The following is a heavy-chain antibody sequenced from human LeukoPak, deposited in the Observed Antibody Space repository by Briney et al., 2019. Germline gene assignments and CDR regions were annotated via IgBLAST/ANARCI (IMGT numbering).Heavy chain of an antibody. CDR3: ARGRGYSYGEMATYFDY. J-gene: IGHJ4*02. CDR2: IYYSGST. Sequence: PSQTLSLTCTVSGGSISNGGYYWSWIRQHPGKGLEWIGYIYYSGSTYYNPSLKSRVTISVDTSKNQFSLKLSSVTAADTAVYYCARGRGYSYGEMATYFDYWGQGTLVTVSS. V-gene: IGHV4-31*03. CDR1: GGSISNGGYY. D-gene: IGHD5-18*01.